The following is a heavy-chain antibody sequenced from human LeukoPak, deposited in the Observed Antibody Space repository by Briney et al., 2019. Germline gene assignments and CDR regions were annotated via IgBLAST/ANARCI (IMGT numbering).Heavy chain of an antibody. Sequence: ASVKVSCKVSGYTLTELSMHWVRQAPGKGLEWMGGFDPEDGETIYAQKFQGRVTMTRNTSISTAYMELSSLRSEDTAVYYCARSRAWWLDYWGQGTLVTVSS. CDR2: FDPEDGET. J-gene: IGHJ4*02. V-gene: IGHV1-24*01. D-gene: IGHD5-12*01. CDR3: ARSRAWWLDY. CDR1: GYTLTELS.